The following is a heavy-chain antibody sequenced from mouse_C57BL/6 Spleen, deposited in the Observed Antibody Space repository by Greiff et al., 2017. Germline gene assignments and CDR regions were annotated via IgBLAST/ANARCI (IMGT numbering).Heavy chain of an antibody. CDR1: GFSLTSYG. CDR2: IWSGGST. J-gene: IGHJ4*01. D-gene: IGHD4-1*01. CDR3: ARKGLGPYYYAMDY. V-gene: IGHV2-2*01. Sequence: VMLVESGPGLVQPSQSLSITCTVSGFSLTSYGVHWVRQSPGKGLEWLGVIWSGGSTDYNAAFISRLSISNDNSKSQVFFKMNSLQADDTAIYYCARKGLGPYYYAMDYWGQGTSVTVSS.